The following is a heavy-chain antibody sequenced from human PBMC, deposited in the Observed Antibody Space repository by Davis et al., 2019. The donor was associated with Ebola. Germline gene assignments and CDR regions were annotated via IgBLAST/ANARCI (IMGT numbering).Heavy chain of an antibody. J-gene: IGHJ4*02. Sequence: PGGSLRLSCAASGFTVRNYHISWVRQAPGKGLEWVSVLYRGGPTHYADSVQGRFTISRDDSKNTLSLQMNRLRAEDTAVYYCTREVGSTLRGLEYYFDSWGQGTLVTVSS. D-gene: IGHD4-17*01. CDR1: GFTVRNYH. V-gene: IGHV3-66*01. CDR2: LYRGGPT. CDR3: TREVGSTLRGLEYYFDS.